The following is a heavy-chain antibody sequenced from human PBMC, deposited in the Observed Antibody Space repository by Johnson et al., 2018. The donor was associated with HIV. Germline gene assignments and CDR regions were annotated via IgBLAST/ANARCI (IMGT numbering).Heavy chain of an antibody. D-gene: IGHD3-3*01. CDR2: IKRKADGGTA. CDR3: TRGGSTIFGVVDAFDV. V-gene: IGHV3-15*01. Sequence: VQLVESGGGLVQPGESLRLSCAASGFTFSNAWMSWVRQAPGKGLEWVGRIKRKADGGTADYPAPVKGRFTISRDDSKNTLYLQMNSLKTEDTAVYYCTRGGSTIFGVVDAFDVWGQGTLVTVSS. CDR1: GFTFSNAW. J-gene: IGHJ3*01.